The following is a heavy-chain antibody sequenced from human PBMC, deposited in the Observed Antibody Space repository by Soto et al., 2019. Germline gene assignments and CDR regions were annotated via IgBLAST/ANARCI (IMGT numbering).Heavy chain of an antibody. CDR3: AKDQILSGRYGDYGADFDY. CDR1: GFTFSSYA. D-gene: IGHD4-17*01. CDR2: ISGSGGST. V-gene: IGHV3-23*01. J-gene: IGHJ4*02. Sequence: GGSLRLSCAASGFTFSSYAMSWVRQAPGKGLEWVSAISGSGGSTYYADSVKGRFTISRDNSKNTLYLQMNSLRAEDTAVYYCAKDQILSGRYGDYGADFDYWGQGTLVTVSS.